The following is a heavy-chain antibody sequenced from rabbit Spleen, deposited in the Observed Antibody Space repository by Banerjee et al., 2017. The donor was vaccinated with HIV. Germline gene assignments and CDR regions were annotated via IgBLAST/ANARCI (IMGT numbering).Heavy chain of an antibody. J-gene: IGHJ4*01. CDR1: GFSFSNKAV. Sequence: QEQLVESGGGLVKPEGSLKLSCTASGFSFSNKAVMCWVRQAPGKGLEWIACIYGGGGDSTWYASWAKGRFTISKTSSTTVTLQMTSLTAADTATYFCAREDAGGPSDFNLWGPGTLVTVS. D-gene: IGHD4-2*01. CDR2: IYGGGGDST. CDR3: AREDAGGPSDFNL. V-gene: IGHV1S45*01.